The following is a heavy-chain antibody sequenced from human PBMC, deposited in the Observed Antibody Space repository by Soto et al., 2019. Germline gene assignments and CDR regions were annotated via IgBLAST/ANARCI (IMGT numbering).Heavy chain of an antibody. Sequence: AXVKVSCKASGYTFTSYGISWVRQAPGQGLEWMGWISAYNGNTNYAQKLQGRVTMTTDTSTSTAYMELRSLRSDDTAVYYCARYLSSWSYYHYLMDVWGKGTTVTVSS. CDR3: ARYLSSWSYYHYLMDV. D-gene: IGHD6-13*01. CDR2: ISAYNGNT. CDR1: GYTFTSYG. J-gene: IGHJ6*03. V-gene: IGHV1-18*01.